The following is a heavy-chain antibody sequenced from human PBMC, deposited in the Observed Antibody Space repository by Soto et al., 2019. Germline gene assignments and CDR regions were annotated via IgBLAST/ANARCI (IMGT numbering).Heavy chain of an antibody. D-gene: IGHD3-22*01. J-gene: IGHJ6*02. CDR1: GGTFSSYA. Sequence: QVQLVQSGAEVKKPGSSVKVSCKASGGTFSSYAISWVRQAPGQGLEWMGGIIPIFGTANYAQKFQGRVTMTEDESTSTAYMELSSLRSEGTAVYYCASREIITDDLPQTAYYYGMDVWGQGTTVTVSS. CDR2: IIPIFGTA. V-gene: IGHV1-69*01. CDR3: ASREIITDDLPQTAYYYGMDV.